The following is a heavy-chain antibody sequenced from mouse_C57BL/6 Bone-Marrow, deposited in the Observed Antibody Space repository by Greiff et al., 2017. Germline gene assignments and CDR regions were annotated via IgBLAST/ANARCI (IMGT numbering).Heavy chain of an antibody. CDR1: GFTFSDYY. D-gene: IGHD1-1*01. Sequence: DVKLVESEGGLVQPGSSMKLSCTASGFTFSDYYMAWVRQVPEKGLEWVANINYDGSSTYYLDSLKSRFIISRDNAKNILYLQMSSLKSEDTATYYCAREWDYGSSLDYWGQGTTLTVSS. V-gene: IGHV5-16*01. J-gene: IGHJ2*01. CDR2: INYDGSST. CDR3: AREWDYGSSLDY.